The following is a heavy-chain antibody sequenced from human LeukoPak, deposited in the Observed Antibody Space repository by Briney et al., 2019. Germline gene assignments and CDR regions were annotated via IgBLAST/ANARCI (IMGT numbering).Heavy chain of an antibody. CDR3: AKDLEWFGELSQ. CDR1: GFTFSSYA. V-gene: IGHV3-23*01. D-gene: IGHD3-10*01. CDR2: ISGSGGST. J-gene: IGHJ4*02. Sequence: GGFLRLSRAASGFTFSSYAMRWVRQAPGKGLEWVSAISGSGGSTYYADSVKGRFTISRDNSKNTLYLQMNSLRAEDTAVYYCAKDLEWFGELSQWGQGTLVTVSS.